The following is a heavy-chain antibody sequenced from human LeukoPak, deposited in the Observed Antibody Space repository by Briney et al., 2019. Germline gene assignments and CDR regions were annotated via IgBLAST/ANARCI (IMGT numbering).Heavy chain of an antibody. D-gene: IGHD1-14*01. CDR2: IHRSGSP. CDR1: LDSTTSNF. V-gene: IGHV4-4*02. CDR3: AREILGGFNPGAY. Sequence: TSETLSLTCTVSLDSTTSNFWSWVRQPPGKGLEWIGEIHRSGSPNYNPSLQSRVPISIDRSRNQIVLELSSVTAADTAVYYCAREILGGFNPGAYWGQGTLVTVSS. J-gene: IGHJ4*02.